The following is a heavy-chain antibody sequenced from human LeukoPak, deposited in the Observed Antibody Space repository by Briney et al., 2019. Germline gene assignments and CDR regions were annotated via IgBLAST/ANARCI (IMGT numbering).Heavy chain of an antibody. CDR1: GFTFSSYA. Sequence: GGSLRLSCAASGFTFSSYAMSWVRQAPGKGLEWVSAISGSGGSTYYADSVKGRFTISRDNSKNTLYLQMNSLRAEDTAVYYRAKSQWLSYYFDYWGQGTQVTVSS. CDR3: AKSQWLSYYFDY. D-gene: IGHD6-19*01. CDR2: ISGSGGST. V-gene: IGHV3-23*01. J-gene: IGHJ4*02.